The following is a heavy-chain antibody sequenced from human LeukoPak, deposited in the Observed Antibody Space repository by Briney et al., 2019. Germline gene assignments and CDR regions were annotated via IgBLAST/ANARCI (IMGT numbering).Heavy chain of an antibody. V-gene: IGHV4-59*01. CDR1: GGSISSYY. CDR3: ARAAFIAAAGTGDWFDP. D-gene: IGHD6-13*01. Sequence: SETLSLTCTVSGGSISSYYWSWIRQPPGKGLEWIGYIYHSGSTNYNPSLKSRVTISVDTSKNQFSLKLSSVTAADTAVYYCARAAFIAAAGTGDWFDPWGQGTLVTVSS. CDR2: IYHSGST. J-gene: IGHJ5*02.